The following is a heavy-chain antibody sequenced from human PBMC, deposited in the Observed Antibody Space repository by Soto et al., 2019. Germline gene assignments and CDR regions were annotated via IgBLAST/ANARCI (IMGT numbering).Heavy chain of an antibody. CDR2: IYYSGST. CDR3: ARDRKYYYGSGSYYSFDY. D-gene: IGHD3-10*01. J-gene: IGHJ4*02. V-gene: IGHV4-31*02. Sequence: EWIGYIYYSGSTYYNPSLKSRVTISVDTSKNQFSLKLSSVTAADTAVYYCARDRKYYYGSGSYYSFDYWGQGTLVTVSS.